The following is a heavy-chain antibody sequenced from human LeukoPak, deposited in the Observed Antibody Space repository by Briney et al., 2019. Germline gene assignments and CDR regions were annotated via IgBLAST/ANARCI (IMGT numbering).Heavy chain of an antibody. Sequence: ASVKVSCKVSGYTLTELSMHWVRQAPGKGLEWMGGFDPEDGETIYAQKFQGRVTTTEDTSTDTAYMELSSLRSEDTAVYYCARLADYFDYWGQGTLVTVSS. CDR2: FDPEDGET. V-gene: IGHV1-24*01. CDR3: ARLADYFDY. J-gene: IGHJ4*02. CDR1: GYTLTELS.